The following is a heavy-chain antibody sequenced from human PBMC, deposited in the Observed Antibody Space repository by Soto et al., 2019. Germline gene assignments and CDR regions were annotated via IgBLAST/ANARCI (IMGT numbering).Heavy chain of an antibody. CDR1: GYSIDRGYY. V-gene: IGHV4-38-2*02. Sequence: SETLSLTCSVSGYSIDRGYYWGWIRQAQERGLEWIGSISHRGATSYTPSLKSRAIISLDTSNNQFTMRLTSVTVADTATYYCVRYEYDSSGHDDAHWDQGTLVTVYS. CDR2: ISHRGAT. D-gene: IGHD3-22*01. J-gene: IGHJ4*02. CDR3: VRYEYDSSGHDDAH.